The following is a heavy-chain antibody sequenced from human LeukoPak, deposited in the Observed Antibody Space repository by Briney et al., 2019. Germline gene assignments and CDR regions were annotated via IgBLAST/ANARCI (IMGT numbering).Heavy chain of an antibody. CDR1: GFILSDYA. CDR3: ARGRGGSYDS. V-gene: IGHV3-64*02. J-gene: IGHJ4*02. Sequence: GGSLRLSCAASGFILSDYAIHWVRRGPGKGLEYVSAISSNGAKTFYAEPVKGRFTISRDNSDNTVDLQMDSLRVEDMGVYYCARGRGGSYDSWGRGILVTVSS. CDR2: ISSNGAKT. D-gene: IGHD1-26*01.